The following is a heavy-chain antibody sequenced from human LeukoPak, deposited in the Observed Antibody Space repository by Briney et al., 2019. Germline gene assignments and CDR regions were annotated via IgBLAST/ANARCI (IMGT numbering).Heavy chain of an antibody. CDR3: ARDLNLRTLRGPDAFDI. CDR2: IKQDGSEK. D-gene: IGHD1-14*01. J-gene: IGHJ3*02. Sequence: PGGSLRLSCAASGFTFSSYWMSWVRQAPGKGLEWVANIKQDGSEKYYVDSVKGRFTISRDNAKNSLYLQMNSLRAEDTAVYYCARDLNLRTLRGPDAFDIWGQGTMVTVSS. CDR1: GFTFSSYW. V-gene: IGHV3-7*01.